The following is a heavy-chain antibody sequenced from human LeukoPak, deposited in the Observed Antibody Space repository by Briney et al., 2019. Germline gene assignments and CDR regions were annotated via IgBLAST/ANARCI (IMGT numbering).Heavy chain of an antibody. J-gene: IGHJ4*02. Sequence: SVKVSFKPSGGTLSSYAISWVRQAPGQGLEWMGGIIPIFGTANYAQKFQGRVTITADESTSTAYMELSSLRSEDTAVYYCASYEEMATSFDYWGQGTLVTVSS. CDR2: IIPIFGTA. V-gene: IGHV1-69*13. CDR3: ASYEEMATSFDY. D-gene: IGHD5-24*01. CDR1: GGTLSSYA.